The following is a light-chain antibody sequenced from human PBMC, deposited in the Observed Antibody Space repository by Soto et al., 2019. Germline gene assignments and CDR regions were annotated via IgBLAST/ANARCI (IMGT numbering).Light chain of an antibody. CDR2: GAT. CDR1: QSVSSN. J-gene: IGKJ1*01. V-gene: IGKV3-15*01. CDR3: QQYYSYPQT. Sequence: EIVMTQSPATLSVSPGERATLSCRASQSVSSNLAWYQQKPGQAPRLLIHGATTRATGIPARFSGSGSGTEFTLTISCLQSEDFATYYCQQYYSYPQTFGQGTKVDIK.